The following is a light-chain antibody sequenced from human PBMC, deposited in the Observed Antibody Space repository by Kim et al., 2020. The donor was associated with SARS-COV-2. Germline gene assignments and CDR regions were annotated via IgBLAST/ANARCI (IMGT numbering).Light chain of an antibody. CDR2: GAS. CDR1: QDIRDD. Sequence: SSVGDRVTITGRASQDIRDDLGWYQQNPGRAPKRLIYGASSLQSGVPSRFSGSGSGTEFTLTISSLQPEDFATDFCLQHNTYPITFGQGTRLEIK. CDR3: LQHNTYPIT. J-gene: IGKJ5*01. V-gene: IGKV1-17*01.